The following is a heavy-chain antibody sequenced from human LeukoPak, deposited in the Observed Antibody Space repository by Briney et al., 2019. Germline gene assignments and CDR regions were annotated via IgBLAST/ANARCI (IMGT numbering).Heavy chain of an antibody. J-gene: IGHJ5*02. V-gene: IGHV4-59*01. CDR3: ARDDYRGVTNFDP. Sequence: NPSETLSLTCTVSGGSISPYFWSWMRQTPGKGLEWIGYISYTGSTNYNPALKSRVTISVDTSKNQFSLQLTSVTAADTAVYYCARDDYRGVTNFDPWGQGTLVTVSS. D-gene: IGHD3-10*01. CDR2: ISYTGST. CDR1: GGSISPYF.